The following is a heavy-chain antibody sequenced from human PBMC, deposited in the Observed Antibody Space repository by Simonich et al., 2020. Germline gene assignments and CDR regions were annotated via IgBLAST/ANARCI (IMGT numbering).Heavy chain of an antibody. D-gene: IGHD6-13*01. CDR2: IYYSERT. CDR3: ARHAGFAFDI. Sequence: QLQLQESGPGLVKPSETLSLTCTVSGGSISSSSYYWDWIRQPPGKGLEWIGGIYYSERTYYNPSLKSRVTISVATSKNQFSLKLSSVTAADTAVYYCARHAGFAFDIWGQGTMVTVSS. J-gene: IGHJ3*02. CDR1: GGSISSSSYY. V-gene: IGHV4-39*01.